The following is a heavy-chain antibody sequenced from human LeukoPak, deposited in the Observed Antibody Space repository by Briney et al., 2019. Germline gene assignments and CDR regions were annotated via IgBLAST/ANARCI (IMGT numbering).Heavy chain of an antibody. D-gene: IGHD3-3*01. CDR1: GFFFSNYW. CDR2: TNLDGNGR. V-gene: IGHV3-7*01. J-gene: IGHJ3*02. CDR3: ARDTDDFQGLDI. Sequence: GSLRLSCAASGFFFSNYWMSWVRQAQGKGLGWVANTNLDGNGRFYVDSVKGRFTISRDNNKKSVYLQMNSLRAEDTAVYYCARDTDDFQGLDIWGQGTRVTVSS.